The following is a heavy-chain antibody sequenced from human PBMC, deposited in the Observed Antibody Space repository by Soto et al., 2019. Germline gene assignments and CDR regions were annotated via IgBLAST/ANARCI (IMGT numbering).Heavy chain of an antibody. V-gene: IGHV4-38-2*02. CDR1: GYTIGGGDC. J-gene: IGHJ6*02. CDR2: IYHSGST. D-gene: IGHD5-12*01. Sequence: SETMSLTWAFSGYTIGGGDCCGWIRQPPGKGLEWIGSIYHSGSTYYNPSLKSRVTISVDTSKNQFSLKLSSVTAADTAVYYCAREDIVATTPYYYYGMDVWGQGTTVTVSS. CDR3: AREDIVATTPYYYYGMDV.